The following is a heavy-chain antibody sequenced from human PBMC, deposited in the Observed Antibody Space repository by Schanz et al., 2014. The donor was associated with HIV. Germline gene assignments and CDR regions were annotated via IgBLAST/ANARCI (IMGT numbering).Heavy chain of an antibody. V-gene: IGHV1-2*02. CDR3: AREPSFSGLDV. D-gene: IGHD6-6*01. Sequence: QVQLVQSGAEVKKHGASVKVSCKASGYTFTGYYLHWIRQAPGQGLEWMGWFNPNSGGRIYPQKFEGRVTMTRDTSISTAYMELSSLRYDDTAVYYCAREPSFSGLDVWGQGTTVIVSS. CDR2: FNPNSGGR. CDR1: GYTFTGYY. J-gene: IGHJ6*02.